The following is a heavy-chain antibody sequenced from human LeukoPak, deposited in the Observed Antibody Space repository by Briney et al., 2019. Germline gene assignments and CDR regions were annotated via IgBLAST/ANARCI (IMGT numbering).Heavy chain of an antibody. CDR1: GGSISSGGYY. J-gene: IGHJ5*02. V-gene: IGHV4-31*03. Sequence: SQTLSLTCTVSGGSISSGGYYWSWIRQHPGKGLEWIGYIYYSGSTNYNPSLKSRVTISVDTSKNQFSLKLSSVTAADTAVYYCARDRYSSGWYHWGQGTLVTVSS. D-gene: IGHD6-19*01. CDR3: ARDRYSSGWYH. CDR2: IYYSGST.